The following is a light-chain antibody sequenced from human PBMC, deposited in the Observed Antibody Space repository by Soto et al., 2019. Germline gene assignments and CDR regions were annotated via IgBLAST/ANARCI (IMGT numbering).Light chain of an antibody. CDR2: AAS. Sequence: DIQMTQSPSPLSASVGDRVTITCRASQSISSYLNWYQQKPGKAPKLLIYAASSLQSGVPSRFSGSGSGTDFTLTISSLQPEDFATYYCQQSYSTPFTFGQGTKVEIK. CDR1: QSISSY. J-gene: IGKJ1*01. CDR3: QQSYSTPFT. V-gene: IGKV1-39*01.